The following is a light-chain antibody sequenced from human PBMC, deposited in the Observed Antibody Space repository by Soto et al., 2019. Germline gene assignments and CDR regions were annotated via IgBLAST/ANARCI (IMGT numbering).Light chain of an antibody. J-gene: IGKJ2*01. CDR3: MQALQTPRT. CDR2: LGS. Sequence: IVMTQSPLSLPVTPGEPASISCRSSQSLLHSNGYNYLDWYLQKPGQSPQLLIYLGSNRSSGVPDRFSGSGSGTDVTLKISRVEAEDVGVDYCMQALQTPRTFGQGTKLEIK. CDR1: QSLLHSNGYNY. V-gene: IGKV2-28*01.